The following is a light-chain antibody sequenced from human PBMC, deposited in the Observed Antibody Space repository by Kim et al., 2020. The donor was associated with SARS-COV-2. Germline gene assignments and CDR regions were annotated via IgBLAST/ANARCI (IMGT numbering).Light chain of an antibody. Sequence: GQSISISCPATRCAVGDYNQVSWYQQHPSRDPNLMIYDVTNRPSGVSHRFSGSKSANTASLTISGLQAEDEADYYCSSYTSSSTVVFGGGTQLAVL. CDR3: SSYTSSSTVV. V-gene: IGLV2-14*03. CDR2: DVT. CDR1: RCAVGDYNQ. J-gene: IGLJ2*01.